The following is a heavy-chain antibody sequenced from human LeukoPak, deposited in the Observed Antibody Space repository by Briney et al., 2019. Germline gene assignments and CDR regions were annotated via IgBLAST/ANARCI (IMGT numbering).Heavy chain of an antibody. J-gene: IGHJ4*02. Sequence: PGGSLRLSCAASGFTFSSYAMHWVRQAPGKGLEWVAVISYDGSNKYYADSVKGRFTISRDNSKSTLYLQMNSLRAEDTAVYYCARDRAAAGYFDYWGQGTLVTVSS. CDR2: ISYDGSNK. D-gene: IGHD6-13*01. CDR1: GFTFSSYA. V-gene: IGHV3-30-3*01. CDR3: ARDRAAAGYFDY.